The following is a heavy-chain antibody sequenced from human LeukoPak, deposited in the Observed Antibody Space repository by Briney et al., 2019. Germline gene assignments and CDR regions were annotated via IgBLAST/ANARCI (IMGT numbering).Heavy chain of an antibody. J-gene: IGHJ4*02. CDR1: GGPISSYY. CDR3: ARVQPYDSSGYYYGALDY. D-gene: IGHD3-22*01. CDR2: IYYSGST. Sequence: SETLSLTCTVSGGPISSYYWSWIRQPPGKGLEWIGYIYYSGSTNYNPSLKSRVTISVDTSKNQFSLKLSSVTAADTAVYYCARVQPYDSSGYYYGALDYWGQGTLVTVSS. V-gene: IGHV4-59*01.